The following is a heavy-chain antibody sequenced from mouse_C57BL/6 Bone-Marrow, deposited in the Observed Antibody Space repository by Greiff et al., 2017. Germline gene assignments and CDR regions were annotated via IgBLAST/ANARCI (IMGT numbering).Heavy chain of an antibody. CDR1: GFTFSSYA. CDR3: ARDWYPS. CDR2: ISDGGSYT. Sequence: EVKLMESGGGLVKPGGSLKLSCAASGFTFSSYAMSWVRQTPEKRLEWVATISDGGSYTYYPDNVKGRFTISRDNAKNNLYLQMSHLKSEDTAMYYCARDWYPSWGQGTLVTVSA. D-gene: IGHD1-1*02. V-gene: IGHV5-4*01. J-gene: IGHJ3*01.